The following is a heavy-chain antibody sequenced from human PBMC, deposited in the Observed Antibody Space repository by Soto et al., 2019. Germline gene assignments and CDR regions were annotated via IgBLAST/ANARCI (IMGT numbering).Heavy chain of an antibody. CDR2: ISPMFVAA. D-gene: IGHD3-10*01. J-gene: IGHJ4*02. V-gene: IGHV1-69*19. Sequence: QVQLVQSGAEMKKPGSSVKVSCQSSGGTFNTYAMNWVRQAPGQGPEWMGDISPMFVAANYAPKFQGRVTITADESTATSYMHLSSLTSEDTALYFCAREVQVHTPAFVYWGQGTLVTVSS. CDR1: GGTFNTYA. CDR3: AREVQVHTPAFVY.